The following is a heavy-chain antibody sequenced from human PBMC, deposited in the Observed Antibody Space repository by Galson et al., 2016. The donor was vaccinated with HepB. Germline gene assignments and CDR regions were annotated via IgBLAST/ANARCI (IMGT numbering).Heavy chain of an antibody. CDR2: IDWDDDK. Sequence: PALVKPTQTLTLTCTFSGFSLSTSTMCVSWIRQPPGKALERLTLIDWDDDKYYSTSLKTRLTISKDTSKNQVVLTMTNVDPVDTATYYCARMSYYDSSGYYAVIDYWGQGTLVTVSS. J-gene: IGHJ4*02. V-gene: IGHV2-70*01. CDR1: GFSLSTSTMC. D-gene: IGHD3-22*01. CDR3: ARMSYYDSSGYYAVIDY.